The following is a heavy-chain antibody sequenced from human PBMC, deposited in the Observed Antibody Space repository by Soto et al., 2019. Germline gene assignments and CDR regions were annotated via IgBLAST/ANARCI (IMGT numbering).Heavy chain of an antibody. CDR2: IHYDGRT. D-gene: IGHD3-10*01. J-gene: IGHJ1*01. CDR1: GGSISGTNEY. V-gene: IGHV4-39*02. Sequence: QLQLQESGPGLVEPSETLSLTCTVSGGSISGTNEYWGWIRQPPGKGLEWIASIHYDGRTYYTPSLNSRLTISADTSKNHFSLKLSSVTAADTAVYYCARTYFGSGSYSYWGQGTLVIVSS. CDR3: ARTYFGSGSYSY.